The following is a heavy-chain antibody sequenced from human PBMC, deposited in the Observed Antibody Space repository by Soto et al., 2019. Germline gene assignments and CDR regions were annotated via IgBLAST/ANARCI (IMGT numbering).Heavy chain of an antibody. D-gene: IGHD3-22*01. Sequence: GGSLRLSCAASGFTFISYEMSWVRQAPGKGLEWVSYISSSGSTIYYADSVKGRFTISRDNAKNSLYLQMNSLRAEDTAVYYCARDRDYYDSSGYCDYWGQGTLVTVSS. J-gene: IGHJ4*02. CDR1: GFTFISYE. CDR3: ARDRDYYDSSGYCDY. CDR2: ISSSGSTI. V-gene: IGHV3-48*03.